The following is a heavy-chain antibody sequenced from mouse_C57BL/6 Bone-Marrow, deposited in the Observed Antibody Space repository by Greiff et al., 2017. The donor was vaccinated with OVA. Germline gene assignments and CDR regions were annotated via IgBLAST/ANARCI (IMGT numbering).Heavy chain of an antibody. CDR1: GYTFTSYW. V-gene: IGHV1-59*01. CDR2: IDPSDSYT. CDR3: ARDPYYDYDGVYAMDY. D-gene: IGHD2-4*01. Sequence: VQLQQPGAELVRPGTSVKLSCKASGYTFTSYWMHWVKQRPGQGLEWIGVIDPSDSYTNYNQKFKGKATLTVDTSSSTAYMQLSSLTSEDSAVYYCARDPYYDYDGVYAMDYWGQGTSVTVSS. J-gene: IGHJ4*01.